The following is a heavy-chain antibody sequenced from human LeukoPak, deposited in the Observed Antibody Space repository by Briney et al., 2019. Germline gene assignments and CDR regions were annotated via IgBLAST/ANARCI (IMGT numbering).Heavy chain of an antibody. CDR1: GFIFDDYA. CDR2: ISWNSGSI. CDR3: AKDMEWELTYYFDY. D-gene: IGHD1-26*01. Sequence: PGGSLRLSCAASGFIFDDYAMHWVRQAPGKGLEWVSGISWNSGSIGYADSVKGRFTISRDNAKNSLYLQMNSLRAEDTALYYCAKDMEWELTYYFDYWGQGTLVTVSS. J-gene: IGHJ4*02. V-gene: IGHV3-9*01.